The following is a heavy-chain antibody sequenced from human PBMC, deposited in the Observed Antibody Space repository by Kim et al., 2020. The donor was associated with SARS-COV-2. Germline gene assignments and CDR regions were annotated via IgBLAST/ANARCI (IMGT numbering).Heavy chain of an antibody. CDR1: GFTFSSYA. CDR3: AKDPGITMVRGVIITETSDNFDY. V-gene: IGHV3-23*01. J-gene: IGHJ4*02. D-gene: IGHD3-10*01. Sequence: GGSLRLSCAASGFTFSSYAMSWVRQAPGKGLEWVSAISGSGGSTYYADSVKGRFTISRDNSKNTLYLQMNSLRAEDTAVYYCAKDPGITMVRGVIITETSDNFDYWGQGTLVTVSS. CDR2: ISGSGGST.